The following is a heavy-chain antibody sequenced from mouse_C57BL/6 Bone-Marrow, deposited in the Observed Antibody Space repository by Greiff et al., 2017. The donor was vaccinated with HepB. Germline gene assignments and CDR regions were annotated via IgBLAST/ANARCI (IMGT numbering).Heavy chain of an antibody. CDR3: ATSPYYSKCWYFDV. J-gene: IGHJ1*03. V-gene: IGHV1-52*01. CDR1: GYTFTSYW. CDR2: IDPSDSET. D-gene: IGHD2-5*01. Sequence: QVQLQQPGAELVRPGSSVKLSCKASGYTFTSYWMHWVKQRPIQGLEWIGNIDPSDSETHYNQKFKDKATLTVDKSSSTAYMQLSSLTSEDSAVYYCATSPYYSKCWYFDVWGTGTPVTVSS.